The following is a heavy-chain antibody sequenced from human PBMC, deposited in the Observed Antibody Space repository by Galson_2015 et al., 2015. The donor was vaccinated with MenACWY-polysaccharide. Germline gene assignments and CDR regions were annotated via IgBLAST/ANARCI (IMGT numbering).Heavy chain of an antibody. Sequence: SVKVSCKASGGTFSSFAISWVRQAPGQGLEWMGGLVPLVGTNSALKFQDRLTITADKFTSTAFMELSSLTSEDTAVYYCTVAEFRPRSADYFDFWGQGTLVTVSS. D-gene: IGHD6-13*01. CDR2: LVPLVGT. V-gene: IGHV1-69*10. CDR1: GGTFSSFA. J-gene: IGHJ4*02. CDR3: TVAEFRPRSADYFDF.